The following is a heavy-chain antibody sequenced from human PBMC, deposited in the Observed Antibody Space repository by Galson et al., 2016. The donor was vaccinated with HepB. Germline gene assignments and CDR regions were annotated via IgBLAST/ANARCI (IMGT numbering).Heavy chain of an antibody. V-gene: IGHV5-51*01. J-gene: IGHJ4*02. CDR2: IYPGDSYT. Sequence: QSGAEVKKPGESLTISCEGSASSFSAHWIAWVRQMPGKGLEWMGIIYPGDSYTTYSPSFQGQVTISADKSINTAYLQWSSLKPSDTATYYCARTFCGGDCFFDYWGQGTLVTVSS. CDR1: ASSFSAHW. CDR3: ARTFCGGDCFFDY. D-gene: IGHD2-21*02.